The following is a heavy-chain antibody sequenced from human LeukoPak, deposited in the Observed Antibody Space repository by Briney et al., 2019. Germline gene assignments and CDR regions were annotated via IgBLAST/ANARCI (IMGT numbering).Heavy chain of an antibody. V-gene: IGHV3-20*04. Sequence: GGSLRLSCAASGFRFDVHDIHWVRQIPGKGLEWVSGISWNGGPARYADSVKGRFTISRDNAKNTLFLQMNSLRADDSAVYYCARGGVSYSFDFWGQGTLVTVSS. CDR1: GFRFDVHD. J-gene: IGHJ4*02. CDR2: ISWNGGPA. D-gene: IGHD6-13*01. CDR3: ARGGVSYSFDF.